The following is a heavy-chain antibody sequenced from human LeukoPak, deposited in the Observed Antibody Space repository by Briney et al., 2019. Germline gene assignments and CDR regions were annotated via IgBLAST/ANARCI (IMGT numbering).Heavy chain of an antibody. CDR3: AKGFMAFDY. CDR1: GFTFSIFG. CDR2: ISGSDGDT. V-gene: IGHV3-23*01. D-gene: IGHD3-10*01. Sequence: GGSLRLSCAASGFTFSIFGMSWVRQAPGKGLEWVSGISGSDGDTDYADSVKGRFTISRDNSKNTLYLHMNSLRAEDAALYYCAKGFMAFDYWGQGTLVTVSS. J-gene: IGHJ4*02.